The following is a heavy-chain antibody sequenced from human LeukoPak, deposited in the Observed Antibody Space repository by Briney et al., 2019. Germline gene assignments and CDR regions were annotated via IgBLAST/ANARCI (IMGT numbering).Heavy chain of an antibody. CDR1: GGSIRSSSYY. CDR2: IYSSGST. V-gene: IGHV4-61*02. CDR3: ARDLGGYTYGYSFDY. J-gene: IGHJ4*02. Sequence: SETLSLTCTVSGGSIRSSSYYWSWIRQPAGKGLEWIGRIYSSGSTNYNPSLKSRVTMSVDTSKNQFSLKLTSVTAADTAVYYCARDLGGYTYGYSFDYWGQGTLVTVSS. D-gene: IGHD5-18*01.